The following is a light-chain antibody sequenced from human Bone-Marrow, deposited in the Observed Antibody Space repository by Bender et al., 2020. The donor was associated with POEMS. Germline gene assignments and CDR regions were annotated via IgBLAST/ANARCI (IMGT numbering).Light chain of an antibody. CDR1: KVDGGSYDL. V-gene: IGLV2-23*02. CDR3: CSYAGSSTYV. J-gene: IGLJ1*01. Sequence: QSALPQPASVSGSPGQSITISCTGPKVDGGSYDLDSWYQQHPGTAPRLLIYEVTKRPSGVSNRFSGSKSGNTASLTISGLQAEDEADYYCCSYAGSSTYVFGTGTKVSVL. CDR2: EVT.